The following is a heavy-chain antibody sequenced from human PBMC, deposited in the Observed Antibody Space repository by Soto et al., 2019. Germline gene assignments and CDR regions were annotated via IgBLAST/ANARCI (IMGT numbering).Heavy chain of an antibody. V-gene: IGHV3-21*04. J-gene: IGHJ6*02. D-gene: IGHD3-3*01. CDR2: ISSSSSYI. CDR1: GFTFSSYS. Sequence: GGSLRLACAASGFTFSSYSMNWVRQAPGKRLEWVSSISSSSSYIYYADSVKGRFTISRDNAKNSLYLQMNSLRAEDTAVYYCTKDQAGYYDFSSGYPPSMDVWGQGTTVTVSS. CDR3: TKDQAGYYDFSSGYPPSMDV.